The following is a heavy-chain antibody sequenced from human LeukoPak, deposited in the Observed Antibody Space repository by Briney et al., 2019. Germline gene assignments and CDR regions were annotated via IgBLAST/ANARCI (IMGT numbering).Heavy chain of an antibody. D-gene: IGHD1-26*01. CDR2: IKQDGSEK. J-gene: IGHJ4*02. Sequence: PGGSLRLSCAASGFTFSSYWMSWVRQAPGKGLEWVANIKQDGSEKYYVDSVKGRFTISRDNAKNSLYLQMNNLRAEGTAVYYCARGAGGASCDYWGQGTLVTVSS. V-gene: IGHV3-7*01. CDR3: ARGAGGASCDY. CDR1: GFTFSSYW.